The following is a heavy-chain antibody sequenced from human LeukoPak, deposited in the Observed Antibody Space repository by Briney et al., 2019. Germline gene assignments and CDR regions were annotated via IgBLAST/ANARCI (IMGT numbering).Heavy chain of an antibody. J-gene: IGHJ4*02. CDR1: GYSISSGYY. CDR3: ARGKVSSSPAFDY. V-gene: IGHV4-38-2*01. D-gene: IGHD6-6*01. CDR2: ICHSRTT. Sequence: SETLSLTCALSGYSISSGYYWGWIRHAPGKGLEWMGGICHSRTTYDKPSLKSRVTMSVDTSKNQCSLKLSSVTAADTGVYYCARGKVSSSPAFDYWGQGTLVTVSS.